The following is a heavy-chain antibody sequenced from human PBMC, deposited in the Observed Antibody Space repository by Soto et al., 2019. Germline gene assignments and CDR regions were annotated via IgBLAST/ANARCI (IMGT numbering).Heavy chain of an antibody. CDR3: ARDPYYYDSSGSPGY. CDR2: IIPIFGTA. D-gene: IGHD3-22*01. Sequence: SVKVSCKASGGTFSSYAISWVRQAPGQGLEWMGGIIPIFGTANYAQKFQGRVTITADESTSTAYMELSSLRSEDTAVYYCARDPYYYDSSGSPGYWGQGTLVTVS. CDR1: GGTFSSYA. J-gene: IGHJ4*02. V-gene: IGHV1-69*13.